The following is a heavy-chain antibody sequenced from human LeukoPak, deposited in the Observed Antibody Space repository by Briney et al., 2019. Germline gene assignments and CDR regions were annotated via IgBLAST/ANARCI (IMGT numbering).Heavy chain of an antibody. D-gene: IGHD3-22*01. J-gene: IGHJ4*02. CDR3: TRNHPTYYYDSSGYYFDY. CDR1: GFTFGDYA. V-gene: IGHV3-49*04. CDR2: IRSKAYGGTT. Sequence: GGSLRLSCTASGFTFGDYAMCWVRQAPGKGLEWVGFIRSKAYGGTTEYAASVKGRFTISRDDSKSIAYLQMNSLKTEDTAVYYCTRNHPTYYYDSSGYYFDYWGQGTLVTVSS.